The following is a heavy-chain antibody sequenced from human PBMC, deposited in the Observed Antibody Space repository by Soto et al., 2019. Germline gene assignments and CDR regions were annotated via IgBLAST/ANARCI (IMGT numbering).Heavy chain of an antibody. CDR1: GFTCNNYW. Sequence: VQLVESGGGLVQPGGSLRLSCAASGFTCNNYWMHWVRQAPGKGLVWVSRIKTDGSSPNYADSVEGRFTIYSDNAKNTLYLQMNSLRVDDTAVYYCARDRIAGSGSCDNWGQGTLVTVSS. CDR3: ARDRIAGSGSCDN. D-gene: IGHD3-10*01. CDR2: IKTDGSSP. V-gene: IGHV3-74*01. J-gene: IGHJ4*02.